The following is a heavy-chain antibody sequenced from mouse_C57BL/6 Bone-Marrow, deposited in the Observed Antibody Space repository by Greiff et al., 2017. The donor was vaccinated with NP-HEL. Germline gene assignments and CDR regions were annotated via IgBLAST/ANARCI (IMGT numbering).Heavy chain of an antibody. D-gene: IGHD1-1*02. CDR1: GYAFTNYL. Sequence: QVQLQQSGAELVRPGTSVKVSCKASGYAFTNYLIEWVKQRPGQGLEWIGVINPGSGGTNYNEKLKGKATLTADKSSSTAYMQLSSLTSEDSAVYFCARYGLYYAMDYWGQGTSVTVSS. CDR2: INPGSGGT. V-gene: IGHV1-54*01. CDR3: ARYGLYYAMDY. J-gene: IGHJ4*01.